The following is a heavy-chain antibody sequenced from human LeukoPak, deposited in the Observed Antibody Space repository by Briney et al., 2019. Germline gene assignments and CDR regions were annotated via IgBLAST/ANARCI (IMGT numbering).Heavy chain of an antibody. Sequence: GESLKISCKGSGHSFTNYWIGWVRQMPGKGLEWMGIIYPGDSDIRYSPSFQGQVTISGDKSISTAYLQWSSLKASDTAMYYCARRVGYYGSGRDYYFDYWGQGTLVTVSS. CDR1: GHSFTNYW. CDR2: IYPGDSDI. D-gene: IGHD3-10*01. J-gene: IGHJ4*02. V-gene: IGHV5-51*01. CDR3: ARRVGYYGSGRDYYFDY.